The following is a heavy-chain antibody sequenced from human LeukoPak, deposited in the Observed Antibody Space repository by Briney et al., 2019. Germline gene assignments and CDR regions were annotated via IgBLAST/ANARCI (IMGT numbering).Heavy chain of an antibody. CDR3: VIAGSAFDY. CDR2: IDFETDTT. V-gene: IGHV3-74*01. Sequence: GGPLRLSCVASGFTFSSYWMHWVCQAPGKGLEWVSRIDFETDTTTYAGSVKGRFTISRDNTKNTLYLQMDSLRDEDAAVYYCVIAGSAFDYWGQGTLVTVTS. J-gene: IGHJ4*02. CDR1: GFTFSSYW. D-gene: IGHD2-15*01.